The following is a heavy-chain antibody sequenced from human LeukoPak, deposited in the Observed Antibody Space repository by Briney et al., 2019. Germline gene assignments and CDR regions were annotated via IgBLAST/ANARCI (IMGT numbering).Heavy chain of an antibody. CDR2: INHSGSI. CDR1: GGSFSDYY. J-gene: IGHJ4*02. V-gene: IGHV4-34*01. D-gene: IGHD4-17*01. CDR3: ASGRVVGDYVIDS. Sequence: PSETLSLTCAGYGGSFSDYYWSWIRQPPGKGLEWIGEINHSGSINYNPSLKSRVTMSVDTSKNQFSQKLTSMTAADTALYYCASGRVVGDYVIDSWGQGTLVTVSS.